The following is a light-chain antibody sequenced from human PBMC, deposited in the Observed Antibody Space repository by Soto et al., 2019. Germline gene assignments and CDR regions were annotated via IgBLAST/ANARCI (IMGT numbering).Light chain of an antibody. CDR3: QSYDSSRSVV. V-gene: IGLV1-40*01. CDR2: ENT. J-gene: IGLJ2*01. Sequence: QSVLTQPPSVSGAPGQRVTISCTGSGSTIGAGDYVPWYQQLPGPAPRLLIYENTNRPSGVPDRFSGSKSGNTASLAISGLQADDEADYYCQSYDSSRSVVFGAGTKLTVL. CDR1: GSTIGAGDY.